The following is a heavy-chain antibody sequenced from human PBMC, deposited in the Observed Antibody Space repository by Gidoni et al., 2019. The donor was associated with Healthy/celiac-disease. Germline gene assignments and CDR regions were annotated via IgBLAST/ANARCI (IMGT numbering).Heavy chain of an antibody. CDR2: ISSSSSYI. V-gene: IGHV3-21*01. CDR1: GFTFSSYS. CDR3: ASIWLRSLSTNDAFDI. J-gene: IGHJ3*02. Sequence: EVQLVESGGGLVKPGGSLRLYCAASGFTFSSYSMNWVRQAPGKGLEWVSSISSSSSYIYYADSVKGRFTISRDNAKNSLYLQMNSLRAEDTAVYYCASIWLRSLSTNDAFDIWGQGTMVTVSS. D-gene: IGHD6-19*01.